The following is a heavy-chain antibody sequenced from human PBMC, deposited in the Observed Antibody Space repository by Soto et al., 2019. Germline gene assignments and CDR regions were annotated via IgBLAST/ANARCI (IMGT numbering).Heavy chain of an antibody. V-gene: IGHV3-11*05. CDR1: GFTFSDYY. Sequence: QVQLVESGGGLVKPGGSLRLSCAASGFTFSDYYMSWIRQAPGKGLEWVSYISSSSSYTNYADSVKGRFTISRDNAKNSLYLQMNSLRAEDTAVYYCARVTAAAGPGWFDPWGQGTLVTVSS. CDR3: ARVTAAAGPGWFDP. D-gene: IGHD6-13*01. CDR2: ISSSSSYT. J-gene: IGHJ5*02.